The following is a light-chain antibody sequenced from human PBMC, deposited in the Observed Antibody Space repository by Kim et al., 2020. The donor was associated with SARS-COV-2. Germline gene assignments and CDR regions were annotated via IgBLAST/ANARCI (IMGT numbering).Light chain of an antibody. CDR2: DAS. CDR3: QQYDTLPPYA. V-gene: IGKV1-33*01. J-gene: IGKJ3*01. Sequence: DIQMTQSPSSLSASVGDRVTITCQASQGFTNYLNWYQQKPGKAPKLLIYDASNLETGVPSRFSGGGSGTDFTFTISSLQPEDIATYYCQQYDTLPPYAFGPGTKVDIK. CDR1: QGFTNY.